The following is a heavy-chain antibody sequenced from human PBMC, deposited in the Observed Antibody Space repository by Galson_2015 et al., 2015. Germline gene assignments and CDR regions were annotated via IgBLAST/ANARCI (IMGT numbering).Heavy chain of an antibody. CDR3: ARVAVISRDFDY. CDR1: GFTFSSYR. CDR2: ISSSSSYI. Sequence: SLRLSCAASGFTFSSYRMNWVRQAPGKGLEWVSSISSSSSYIYYADSVKGRFTISRDNAKNSLYLQMNSLRAEDTAVYYCARVAVISRDFDYWGQGTLVTVSS. D-gene: IGHD2-21*01. V-gene: IGHV3-21*01. J-gene: IGHJ4*02.